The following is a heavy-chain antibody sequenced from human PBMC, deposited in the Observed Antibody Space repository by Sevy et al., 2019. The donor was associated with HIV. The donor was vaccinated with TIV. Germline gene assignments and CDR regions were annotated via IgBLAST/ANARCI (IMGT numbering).Heavy chain of an antibody. CDR2: INTLSDTI. V-gene: IGHV3-48*01. Sequence: GGSLRLSCTASGFTFRRNSMNWVRQAPGKGLEWLAYINTLSDTIKYADSVKGRFTISRDNAKNSLYLQMNSLRVEDTAVYYCAREASVAAYYFDFWGQGTLVTVSS. CDR3: AREASVAAYYFDF. D-gene: IGHD6-19*01. J-gene: IGHJ4*02. CDR1: GFTFRRNS.